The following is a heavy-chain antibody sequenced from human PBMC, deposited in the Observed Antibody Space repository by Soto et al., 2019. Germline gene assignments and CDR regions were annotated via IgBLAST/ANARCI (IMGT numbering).Heavy chain of an antibody. J-gene: IGHJ5*02. CDR3: ARDPFVQLVWFDS. D-gene: IGHD6-6*01. CDR2: ISSSGSTI. CDR1: GFTFSSYE. Sequence: GGSLRLSCAASGFTFSSYEMNWVRQAPGKGLEWVSYISSSGSTIYYADSVKGRFTISRDNAKNSLYLQMNSLRAEDSAVYYCARDPFVQLVWFDSWGKGTMVTVSS. V-gene: IGHV3-48*03.